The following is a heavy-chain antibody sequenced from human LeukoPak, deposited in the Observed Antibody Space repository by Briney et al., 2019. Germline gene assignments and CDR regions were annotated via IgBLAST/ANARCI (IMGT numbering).Heavy chain of an antibody. V-gene: IGHV3-11*06. D-gene: IGHD2-2*01. CDR1: GFTFSDYY. CDR3: ARDFGRTSDWQPRLYYGMDV. CDR2: ITSSLSYI. Sequence: PGGSLRLSCAASGFTFSDYYMSWIRQAPGKGLEWVSSITSSLSYISYADSVKGRFTISRDNAMNSLSLQMHSLRAEDTAVYYCARDFGRTSDWQPRLYYGMDVWGQGTTVTVSS. J-gene: IGHJ6*02.